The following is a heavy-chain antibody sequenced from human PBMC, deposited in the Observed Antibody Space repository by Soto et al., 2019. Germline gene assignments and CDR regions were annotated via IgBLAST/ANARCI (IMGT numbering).Heavy chain of an antibody. CDR3: ARWSYLDY. CDR2: ISGSDGKT. Sequence: GGPLTLSCTPSPFIFGSYALSWVRQAPGKGLEWVSTISGSDGKTFYADSVKGRFSISRDTSQNTLYMQMNSLRADDTAIYYCARWSYLDYWGQGTRVNVS. CDR1: PFIFGSYA. J-gene: IGHJ4*02. V-gene: IGHV3-23*01. D-gene: IGHD3-3*01.